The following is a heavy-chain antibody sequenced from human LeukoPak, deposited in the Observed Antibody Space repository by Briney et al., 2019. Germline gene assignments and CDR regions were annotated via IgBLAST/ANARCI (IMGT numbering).Heavy chain of an antibody. CDR3: AKAGGRGSGSYWWSFDY. CDR1: GFTFSGYA. D-gene: IGHD3-10*01. V-gene: IGHV3-23*01. CDR2: ISGSGGST. J-gene: IGHJ4*02. Sequence: PGGSLRLSCVASGFTFSGYAMSWVRQAPGKGLEWVSTISGSGGSTYYPDSVKGRFTISRDTPKNAVYLQMNSLRAEDTAVYYCAKAGGRGSGSYWWSFDYWGQGTLVTVSS.